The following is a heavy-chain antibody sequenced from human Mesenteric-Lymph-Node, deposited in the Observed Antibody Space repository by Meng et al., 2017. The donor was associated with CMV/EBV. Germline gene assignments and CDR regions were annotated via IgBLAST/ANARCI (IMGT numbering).Heavy chain of an antibody. J-gene: IGHJ4*02. CDR3: AADMRPHATGTAGY. CDR2: IIPIFGTA. V-gene: IGHV1-69*05. Sequence: SVTVSFKASVGTFSRYAISWVRQAPGQGLEWMGGIIPIFGTANYAQKLQGRVTITTDESTSTAYMELSSLRSEDTAVYYCAADMRPHATGTAGYWGQGTLVTVSS. D-gene: IGHD1-1*01. CDR1: VGTFSRYA.